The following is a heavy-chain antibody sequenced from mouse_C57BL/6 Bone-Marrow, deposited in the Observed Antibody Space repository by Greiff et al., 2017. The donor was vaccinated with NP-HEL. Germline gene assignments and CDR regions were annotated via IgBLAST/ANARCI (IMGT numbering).Heavy chain of an antibody. CDR2: IYPRSGNT. CDR1: GYTFTSYG. CDR3: ARRNYYGSKAY. D-gene: IGHD1-1*01. Sequence: LQESGAELARPGASVKLSCKASGYTFTSYGISWVKQRTGQGLEWIGEIYPRSGNTYYNEKFKGKATLTADKSSSTAYMELRSLTSEDSAVYFCARRNYYGSKAYWGQGTLVTVSA. V-gene: IGHV1-81*01. J-gene: IGHJ3*01.